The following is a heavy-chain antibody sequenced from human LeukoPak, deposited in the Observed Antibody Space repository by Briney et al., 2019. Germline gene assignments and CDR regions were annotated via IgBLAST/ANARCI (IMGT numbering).Heavy chain of an antibody. CDR2: ISWNSGSI. J-gene: IGHJ4*02. D-gene: IGHD4/OR15-4a*01. CDR1: GFTFDDYA. Sequence: GGSLRLSCAASGFTFDDYAMHWVRQAPGKGLEWVSGISWNSGSIGYADSVKGRFTISRDNAKNSLYLQMNSLRAEDTALYYCAKDAYGARSAARYFDYWGQGTLVTVSS. CDR3: AKDAYGARSAARYFDY. V-gene: IGHV3-9*01.